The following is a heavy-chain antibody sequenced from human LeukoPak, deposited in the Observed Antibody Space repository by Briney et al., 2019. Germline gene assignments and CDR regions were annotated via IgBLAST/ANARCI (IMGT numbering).Heavy chain of an antibody. CDR2: INAGNGNT. CDR3: ARVSSGWYIFDY. D-gene: IGHD6-19*01. V-gene: IGHV1-3*01. CDR1: GYTFTNYA. J-gene: IGHJ4*02. Sequence: GASVKVSCKASGYTFTNYAMHWVRQAPGQRLEWMGWINAGNGNTKYSQKFQGRVTITRDTSASTAYMELSSLTSEDTAVYYCARVSSGWYIFDYWGQGTLVTVSS.